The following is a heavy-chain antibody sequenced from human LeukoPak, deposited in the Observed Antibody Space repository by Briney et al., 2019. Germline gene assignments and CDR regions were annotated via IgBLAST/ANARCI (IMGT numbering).Heavy chain of an antibody. CDR3: ARPTYYDSSGYKAFDI. V-gene: IGHV4-34*01. Sequence: SETLSLTCAVSGGSFSGYYWSWIRQPPGKGLEWIGEINHSGSTNYNPSLKSRVTISVDTSKNQFSLKLSSVTAADTAVYYCARPTYYDSSGYKAFDIWGQGTMVTVSS. CDR1: GGSFSGYY. CDR2: INHSGST. J-gene: IGHJ3*02. D-gene: IGHD3-22*01.